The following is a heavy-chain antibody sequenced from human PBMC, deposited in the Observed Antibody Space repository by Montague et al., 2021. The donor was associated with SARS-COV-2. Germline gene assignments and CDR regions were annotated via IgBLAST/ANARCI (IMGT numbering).Heavy chain of an antibody. CDR1: GFTFSNYD. Sequence: SLRLSCPASGFTFSNYDMNWVRQAPGKGPGWISYISTSAYTTSYAGSVKGRFTISRDNGKNSLYLQMNSLRVEDTAVYYCTRDYRSIVGDGLDIWGQGTKVTVSS. CDR2: ISTSAYTT. V-gene: IGHV3-48*03. D-gene: IGHD3-16*02. J-gene: IGHJ3*02. CDR3: TRDYRSIVGDGLDI.